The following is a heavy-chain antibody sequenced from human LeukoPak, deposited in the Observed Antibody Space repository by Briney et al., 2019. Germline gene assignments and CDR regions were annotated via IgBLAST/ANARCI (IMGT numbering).Heavy chain of an antibody. CDR2: IHYTGRT. D-gene: IGHD3-22*01. Sequence: PSETLSLTCTISRGSISTYYWSWIRPTPGTALEWIGNIHYTGRTRYNPSLESRVTMSLDTPKNEFSLRLTSMTAADSAVYYCARGRPDPQNSDYWDYWGQGILVTVSS. J-gene: IGHJ4*02. CDR1: RGSISTYY. CDR3: ARGRPDPQNSDYWDY. V-gene: IGHV4-59*13.